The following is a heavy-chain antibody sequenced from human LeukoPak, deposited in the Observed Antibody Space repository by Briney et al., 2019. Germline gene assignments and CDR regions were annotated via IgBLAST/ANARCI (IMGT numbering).Heavy chain of an antibody. CDR1: GGSISGYY. Sequence: SKTLSLTCTVSGGSISGYYWSWIRQPPGKGLEWIGYIYYSGSTNYNPSLKSRVTISVDTPKNQFSLKLSSVTAADTAVYYCARVENYYDSRGFDYWGQGTLVTVSS. V-gene: IGHV4-59*01. D-gene: IGHD3-22*01. J-gene: IGHJ4*02. CDR3: ARVENYYDSRGFDY. CDR2: IYYSGST.